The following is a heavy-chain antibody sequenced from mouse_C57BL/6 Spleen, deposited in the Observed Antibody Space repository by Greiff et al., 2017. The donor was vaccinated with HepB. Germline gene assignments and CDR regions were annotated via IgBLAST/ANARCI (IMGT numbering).Heavy chain of an antibody. J-gene: IGHJ4*01. V-gene: IGHV1-26*01. D-gene: IGHD1-1*01. CDR3: AFTTVVAHYAMDY. CDR2: INPNNGGT. Sequence: VQLQQSGPELVKPGASVKISCKASGYTFTDYYMNWVKQSHGKSLEWIGDINPNNGGTSYNQKFKGKATLTVDKSSSTAYIELRSLTSEDSAVYYYAFTTVVAHYAMDYWGQGTSVTVSS. CDR1: GYTFTDYY.